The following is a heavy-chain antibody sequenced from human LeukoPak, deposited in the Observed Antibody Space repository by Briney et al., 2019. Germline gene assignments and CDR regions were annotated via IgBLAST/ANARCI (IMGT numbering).Heavy chain of an antibody. CDR1: GFTFSSYS. CDR3: ARARGYSYGYSDY. D-gene: IGHD5-18*01. CDR2: ISSSSSII. J-gene: IGHJ4*02. V-gene: IGHV3-48*01. Sequence: GGSLRLSCAGSGFTFSSYSMNWVRQAPGKGLEWVSYISSSSSIIDYADSVKGRFTISRDNAKNSLYLQMNSLRAEDTAVCYCARARGYSYGYSDYWGQGTLVTVSS.